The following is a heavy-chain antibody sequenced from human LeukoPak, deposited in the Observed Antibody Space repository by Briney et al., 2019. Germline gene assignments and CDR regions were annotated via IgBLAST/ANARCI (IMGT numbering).Heavy chain of an antibody. CDR1: GFTFSSYA. J-gene: IGHJ3*02. CDR2: VSSDGTNK. D-gene: IGHD1-26*01. V-gene: IGHV3-30-3*01. Sequence: PGKSLSLSCATSGFTFSSYAMHWVRQAPGKGLEWVAVVSSDGTNKYFADSVKGRFTISRDNSRSTLYLQMNSLRREDTAVYFCARDRLPGIVHAFAMWGQGTMVTVSS. CDR3: ARDRLPGIVHAFAM.